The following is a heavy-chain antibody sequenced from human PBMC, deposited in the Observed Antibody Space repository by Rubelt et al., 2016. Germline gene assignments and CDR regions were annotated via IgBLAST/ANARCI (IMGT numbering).Heavy chain of an antibody. CDR2: ISSTSWKI. CDR3: ATGLREAFDL. Sequence: VQLVESGGGVVQPGGSLRVSCAASGFSFSTNAMNWVRQAPGKGLEWVAYISSTSWKIHYADSVKGRFTISRDNAKSMVYPQMSSLRAEDTAVYYGATGLREAFDLWGQGTLVTVSS. V-gene: IGHV3-48*04. J-gene: IGHJ4*02. CDR1: GFSFSTNA. D-gene: IGHD4-17*01.